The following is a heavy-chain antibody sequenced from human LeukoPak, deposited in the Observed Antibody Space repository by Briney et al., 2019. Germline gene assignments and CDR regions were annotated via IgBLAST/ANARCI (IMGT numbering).Heavy chain of an antibody. J-gene: IGHJ6*03. CDR2: ISSSSSYI. V-gene: IGHV3-21*04. Sequence: GGSLRLSCAASGFTFSSYSMNWVRQAPGKGLEWVSTISSSSSYIYYADSVKGRFTISRDNAKNSLYLQMNSLRAEDTAVYYCARVVDGGYYYGSGSYFRGIGDYYYYMDVWGKGTTVTVSS. CDR3: ARVVDGGYYYGSGSYFRGIGDYYYYMDV. D-gene: IGHD3-10*01. CDR1: GFTFSSYS.